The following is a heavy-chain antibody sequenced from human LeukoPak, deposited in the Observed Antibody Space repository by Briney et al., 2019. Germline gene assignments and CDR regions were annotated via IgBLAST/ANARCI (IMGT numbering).Heavy chain of an antibody. CDR1: GYSISTGYY. J-gene: IGHJ3*02. Sequence: SETLSLTCTVSGYSISTGYYWDWIRQPPGKGLEWIGTFYHGGSTYYNPSLKSRVTISVDTSKNQFSLKLNSVTPADTAVYYCATLTGGDDAFDIWGQGTMVTVSS. CDR2: FYHGGST. CDR3: ATLTGGDDAFDI. V-gene: IGHV4-38-2*02. D-gene: IGHD4-23*01.